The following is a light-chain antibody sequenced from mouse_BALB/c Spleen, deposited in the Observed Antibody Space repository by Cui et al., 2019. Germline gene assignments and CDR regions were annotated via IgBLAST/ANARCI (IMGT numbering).Light chain of an antibody. CDR1: QDINSY. Sequence: DIKMTQSPSSMYASIGERVTITCKTSQDINSYFSWFQQKPGKSPKTLIYRANRLVDGVPSRFSGSGSGQDYSLTISSLEYEDMGIYYCLQYDEFPLTFGAGTKLELK. CDR2: RAN. CDR3: LQYDEFPLT. J-gene: IGKJ5*01. V-gene: IGKV14-111*01.